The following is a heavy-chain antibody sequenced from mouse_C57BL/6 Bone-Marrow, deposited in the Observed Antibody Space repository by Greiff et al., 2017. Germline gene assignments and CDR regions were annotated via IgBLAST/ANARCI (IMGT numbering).Heavy chain of an antibody. Sequence: VQPQASGPGLVAPSQSLSITCTVSGFSLPSYAISWVRQPPGKGLEWLGVIWTGGGTNYNSALKSRLSISKDNSKSQVFLKMNSLHTDGTARYYWARVEEFYYGSSYGYFDVWGTGTTVTVSS. CDR3: ARVEEFYYGSSYGYFDV. D-gene: IGHD1-1*01. CDR1: GFSLPSYA. CDR2: IWTGGGT. J-gene: IGHJ1*03. V-gene: IGHV2-9-1*01.